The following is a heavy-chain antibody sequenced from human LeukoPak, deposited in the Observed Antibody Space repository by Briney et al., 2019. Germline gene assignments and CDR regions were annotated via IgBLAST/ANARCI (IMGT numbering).Heavy chain of an antibody. CDR2: ISAYNGTT. CDR1: GYTSTSYG. CDR3: ARVKTGESGGWYDWGVCRFDY. V-gene: IGHV1-18*01. J-gene: IGHJ4*02. D-gene: IGHD6-19*01. Sequence: ASVKVSCKASGYTSTSYGISWVRQAPGQGLEWMGWISAYNGTTNYAQKLQGRVTMTTDTSTSTAYMELRSLRSDDTAVYYCARVKTGESGGWYDWGVCRFDYWGQGTLVTVSS.